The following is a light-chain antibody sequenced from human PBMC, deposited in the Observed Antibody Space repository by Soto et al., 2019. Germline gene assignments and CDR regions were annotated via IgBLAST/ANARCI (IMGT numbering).Light chain of an antibody. CDR2: EVR. CDR1: SSDVGVYNY. J-gene: IGLJ3*02. Sequence: QSALTQPASVSGSPGQSITISCTGTSSDVGVYNYVSWYQQHPGKAPKLMISEVRNRPSGVSDRFSGSKSANTASLTISGLQAEDEADYYCASYTATTTWVFGGGTQLTVL. CDR3: ASYTATTTWV. V-gene: IGLV2-14*01.